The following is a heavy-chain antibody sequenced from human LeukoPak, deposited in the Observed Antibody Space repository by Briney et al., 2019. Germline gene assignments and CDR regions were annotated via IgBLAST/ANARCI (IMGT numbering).Heavy chain of an antibody. J-gene: IGHJ5*02. CDR3: VRDAPGIDP. Sequence: GASVKLSCKASGYTFIDYYIHWVRQAPGQGLGCMGWMNPKTGDTRYEEKFQGRVAMTRETSITTAYMELSSLRSEDTAVYYCVRDAPGIDPWGQGTLVTVSS. D-gene: IGHD3-10*01. CDR2: MNPKTGDT. V-gene: IGHV1-2*02. CDR1: GYTFIDYY.